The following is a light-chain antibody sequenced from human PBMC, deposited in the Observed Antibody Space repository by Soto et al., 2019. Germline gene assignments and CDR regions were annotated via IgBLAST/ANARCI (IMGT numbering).Light chain of an antibody. Sequence: EVGLTQSPGTLSLSPGERATLSCRASQSVSSSSLAWYQQKPGQAPRLLIYGASSRAAGIPDRFSGSGSGTDFTLTISRLEPEDFALDYCQQYGTSPPGYTCGQGTKLEIK. CDR1: QSVSSSS. CDR2: GAS. CDR3: QQYGTSPPGYT. V-gene: IGKV3-20*01. J-gene: IGKJ2*01.